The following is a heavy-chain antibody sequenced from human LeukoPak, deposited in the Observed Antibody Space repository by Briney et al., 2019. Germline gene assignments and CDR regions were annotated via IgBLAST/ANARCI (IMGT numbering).Heavy chain of an antibody. CDR3: ARADYDILTGYFYENFDY. Sequence: ASVKVSCKASGYTFTSYGISWVRQAPGQGLEWMGWISAYNGNTNYAQELQDRVTMTTDTSTSTAYMELRSLRSDDTAVYYCARADYDILTGYFYENFDYWGQGTLVTVSS. D-gene: IGHD3-9*01. V-gene: IGHV1-18*01. CDR2: ISAYNGNT. CDR1: GYTFTSYG. J-gene: IGHJ4*02.